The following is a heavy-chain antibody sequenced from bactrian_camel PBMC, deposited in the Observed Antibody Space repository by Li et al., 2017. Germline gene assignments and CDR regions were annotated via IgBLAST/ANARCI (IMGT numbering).Heavy chain of an antibody. CDR1: GYRLDGSEC. V-gene: IGHV3S1*01. CDR2: IRVGGATT. D-gene: IGHD2*01. J-gene: IGHJ4*01. Sequence: QVQLVESGGGSVQAGGSLRLSCSASGYRLDGSECVGWFREAPGKGREGVASIRVGGATTNYASSVKGRFTVSQDNAKNTVYLQMNSLKVEDTAVYYCATGLSTATQPPGQGTQVTVS.